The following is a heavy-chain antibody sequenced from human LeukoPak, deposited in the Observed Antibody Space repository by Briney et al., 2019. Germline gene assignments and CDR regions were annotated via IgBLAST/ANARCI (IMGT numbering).Heavy chain of an antibody. V-gene: IGHV1-18*01. D-gene: IGHD3-9*01. Sequence: ASVKVSCKASGYTFTSYGISWVRQAPGQGLEWMGWISAYNGNTNYAQKLQGRVTMTRNTSISTAYMELSSLRSEDTAVYYCARSDILTGYYYYYGMDVWGQGTTVTVSS. CDR3: ARSDILTGYYYYYGMDV. CDR1: GYTFTSYG. CDR2: ISAYNGNT. J-gene: IGHJ6*02.